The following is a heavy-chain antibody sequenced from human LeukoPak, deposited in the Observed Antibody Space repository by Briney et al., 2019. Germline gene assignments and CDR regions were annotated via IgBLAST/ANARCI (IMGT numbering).Heavy chain of an antibody. D-gene: IGHD1-1*01. CDR3: AKAGTGTNMIFDY. V-gene: IGHV3-23*01. CDR2: LSSSGGDT. Sequence: GGSLRLSCAASGFTFSNYAMSWDRQAPAKGLEWVSALSSSGGDTFYADSVKGRFTIPRDTFKNTLYLQMYSLRAEDTAVYYCAKAGTGTNMIFDYWGQGTLVTVSS. J-gene: IGHJ4*02. CDR1: GFTFSNYA.